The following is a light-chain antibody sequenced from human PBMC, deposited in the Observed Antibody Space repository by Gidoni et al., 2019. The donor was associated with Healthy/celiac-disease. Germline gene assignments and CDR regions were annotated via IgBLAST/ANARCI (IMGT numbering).Light chain of an antibody. CDR1: SSNIGAGYD. CDR2: GNS. J-gene: IGLJ1*01. V-gene: IGLV1-40*01. CDR3: QSYDSSLSGSYV. Sequence: QSVLTQPPSVSGAPGQRVTISCTGSSSNIGAGYDVHWYQQLPGTAPKLLIYGNSNRPSGVSDRFSGSKSGTSASLAITGLQAEDEADNYCQSYDSSLSGSYVFGTGTKVTVL.